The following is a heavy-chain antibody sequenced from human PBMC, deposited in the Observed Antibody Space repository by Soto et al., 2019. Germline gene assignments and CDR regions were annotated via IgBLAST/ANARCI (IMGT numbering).Heavy chain of an antibody. CDR3: ARAYDISPNWFDP. CDR1: GGTFSSYA. D-gene: IGHD3-9*01. J-gene: IGHJ5*02. Sequence: QVQLVQSGAEVKKPGSSVKVSCKASGGTFSSYAISWVRQAPGQGLEWMGGIIPIFGTANYAQKFQGRVTITADESTNTAYRELSSLRSEDTAVYYCARAYDISPNWFDPWGQGTLVTVSS. V-gene: IGHV1-69*12. CDR2: IIPIFGTA.